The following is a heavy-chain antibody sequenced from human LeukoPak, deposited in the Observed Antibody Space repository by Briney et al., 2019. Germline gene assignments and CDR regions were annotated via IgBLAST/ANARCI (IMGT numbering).Heavy chain of an antibody. Sequence: SETLSLTCTVSGGSFDYPYWTWMRQHAGKGPEWLARTYTGGTIDYNPSLKGRVTMSLSPSKNQFSLQLSSVTAADTAVYYCARAPRYYMNIDVWGKGTTVIVSS. D-gene: IGHD1-26*01. CDR3: ARAPRYYMNIDV. V-gene: IGHV4-4*07. J-gene: IGHJ6*04. CDR2: TYTGGTI. CDR1: GGSFDYPY.